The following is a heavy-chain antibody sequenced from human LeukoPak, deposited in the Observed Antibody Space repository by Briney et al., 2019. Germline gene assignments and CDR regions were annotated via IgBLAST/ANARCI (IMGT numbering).Heavy chain of an antibody. CDR2: VKYDGSTT. V-gene: IGHV3-74*01. CDR1: AFTFSAYW. Sequence: AGSLRLSCAAYAFTFSAYWMHWVRQAPGNGLVWVSRVKYDGSTTTYADSGKGRFTISRDNAKNILYLQMNSLRVEDTAVYYCARDLDWLLFDYWGQGTLVTVSS. J-gene: IGHJ4*02. D-gene: IGHD3-9*01. CDR3: ARDLDWLLFDY.